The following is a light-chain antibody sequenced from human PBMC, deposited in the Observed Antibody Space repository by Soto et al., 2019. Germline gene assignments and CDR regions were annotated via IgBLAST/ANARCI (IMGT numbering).Light chain of an antibody. CDR2: WAS. J-gene: IGKJ2*01. V-gene: IGKV4-1*01. Sequence: DIVMTQSPDSLAVSLGERATINCKSSQSVLYSSNNKNYLAWYQQKPGQPPKLLIYWASTRESGVTDRFSGSGSGTDFTRTISSLQAEDVAVYYCQQYYSTPTFGQGTKLEIK. CDR3: QQYYSTPT. CDR1: QSVLYSSNNKNY.